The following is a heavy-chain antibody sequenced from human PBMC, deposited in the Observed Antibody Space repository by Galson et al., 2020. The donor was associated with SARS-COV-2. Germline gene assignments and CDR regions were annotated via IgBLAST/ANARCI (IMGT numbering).Heavy chain of an antibody. CDR2: IYTSGNT. D-gene: IGHD3-3*01. V-gene: IGHV4-61*02. J-gene: IGHJ6*02. CDR1: GASIRSGRYH. Sequence: SETLSLTCTVSGASIRSGRYHWSWIRQPAGKGLESLGRIYTSGNTNYNPSLKSRVTISLDTSKNQFSLRLRSVTAADTAVYYCARGEFVEFYYYGMDVWGQGTTVTVSS. CDR3: ARGEFVEFYYYGMDV.